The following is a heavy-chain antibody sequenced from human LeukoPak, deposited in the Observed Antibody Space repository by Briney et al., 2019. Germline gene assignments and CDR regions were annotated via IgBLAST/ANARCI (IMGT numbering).Heavy chain of an antibody. Sequence: KSSETLSLTCTVSGVSVSSGGYYWSWIRQHPGKGLEWIGYTYYSGSTYYNPSLKSRLTISADTSKNQFSLKLSSVTAADTAVYYCASTSYNYYFDYWGQGTLVTVSS. CDR3: ASTSYNYYFDY. CDR1: GVSVSSGGYY. D-gene: IGHD2-2*01. J-gene: IGHJ4*02. V-gene: IGHV4-31*03. CDR2: TYYSGST.